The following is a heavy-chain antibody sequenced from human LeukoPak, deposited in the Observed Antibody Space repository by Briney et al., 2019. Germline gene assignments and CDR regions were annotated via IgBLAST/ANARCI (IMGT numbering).Heavy chain of an antibody. V-gene: IGHV4-59*01. CDR3: ARDSWNYYGSGSYYRSFDY. D-gene: IGHD3-10*01. Sequence: SETLSLTCTVSGGSISSYYWSWIRQPPGKGLEWIGYIYYSGSTNYNPSLKSRVTISVDTSKNQFSLKLSSVTAADTAVYYCARDSWNYYGSGSYYRSFDYWGQGTLVAVSS. J-gene: IGHJ4*02. CDR2: IYYSGST. CDR1: GGSISSYY.